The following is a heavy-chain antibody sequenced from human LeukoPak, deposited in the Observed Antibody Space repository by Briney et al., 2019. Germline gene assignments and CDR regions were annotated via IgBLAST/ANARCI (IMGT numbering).Heavy chain of an antibody. J-gene: IGHJ5*02. D-gene: IGHD2-2*01. V-gene: IGHV1-69*13. CDR1: GGTFSSYA. Sequence: GASAKVSCKASGGTFSSYAISWVRQAPGQGLEWMGGIIPIFGTANYAQKFQGRVTITADESTSTAYMELSSLRSEDTDVYDCARDVVPAAIVHWFDPGGEGTLVTVSS. CDR2: IIPIFGTA. CDR3: ARDVVPAAIVHWFDP.